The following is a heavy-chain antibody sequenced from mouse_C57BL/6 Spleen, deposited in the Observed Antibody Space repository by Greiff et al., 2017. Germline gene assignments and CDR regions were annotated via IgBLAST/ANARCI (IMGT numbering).Heavy chain of an antibody. CDR3: ARSLGYAMDY. J-gene: IGHJ4*01. Sequence: QVQLKQSGAELVRPGTSVKMSCKASGYTFTNYWIGWAKQRPGHGLEWIGDIYPGGGYTNYNEKFKGKATLTADKSSSTAYMQFSSLTSEDSAIYYCARSLGYAMDYWGQGTSVTVSS. V-gene: IGHV1-63*01. D-gene: IGHD4-1*01. CDR1: GYTFTNYW. CDR2: IYPGGGYT.